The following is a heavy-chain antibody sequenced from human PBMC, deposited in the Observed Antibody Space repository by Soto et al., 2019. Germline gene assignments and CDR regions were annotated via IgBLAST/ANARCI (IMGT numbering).Heavy chain of an antibody. D-gene: IGHD3-16*02. CDR2: INYSGIT. CDR1: GGSIRSSSYF. J-gene: IGHJ4*02. CDR3: XRLRLGELSTKRYDY. V-gene: IGHV4-39*01. Sequence: PSETLSLTCSVSGGSIRSSSYFWAWIRQPPGKGLEWIGSINYSGITYYNPSVNSRVTMSIDTSKNQFSLKLTSVTAADTAMYYCXRLRLGELSTKRYDYWGQGTLVTVSS.